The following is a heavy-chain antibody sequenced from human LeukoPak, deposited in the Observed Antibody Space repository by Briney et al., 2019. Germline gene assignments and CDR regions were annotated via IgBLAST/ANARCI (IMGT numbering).Heavy chain of an antibody. CDR2: IYYSGST. CDR1: GGSISSYY. V-gene: IGHV4-59*08. CDR3: ARHAFWSGWFDP. J-gene: IGHJ5*02. Sequence: SETLSLTCTVSGGSISSYYWSWIRQPPGKGLEWIGYIYYSGSTSYNPSLKSRVTISVDTSKNQFSLKLSSVTAADTAVYYCARHAFWSGWFDPCGQGTLVTVSS. D-gene: IGHD2-8*02.